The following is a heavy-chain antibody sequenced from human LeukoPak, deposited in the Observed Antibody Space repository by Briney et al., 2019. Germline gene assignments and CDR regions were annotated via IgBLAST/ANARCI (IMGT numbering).Heavy chain of an antibody. CDR1: GFTFSDYY. CDR2: ISSSGRVM. CDR3: ARVPFYYDSGSCLDY. D-gene: IGHD3-10*01. Sequence: PGGSLRLSCAASGFTFSDYYMSWLRQAPGKGLECISYISSSGRVMYYADSVKGRFTISRGNAKNSLYLELNSLRADDTAVYFCARVPFYYDSGSCLDYWGQGTLVTVSS. V-gene: IGHV3-11*01. J-gene: IGHJ4*02.